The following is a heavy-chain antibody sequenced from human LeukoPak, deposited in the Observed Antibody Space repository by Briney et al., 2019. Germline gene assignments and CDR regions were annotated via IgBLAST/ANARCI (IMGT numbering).Heavy chain of an antibody. D-gene: IGHD3-10*01. CDR3: ARDRERITMVRGVMVYFDY. V-gene: IGHV1-18*01. CDR1: GYTFISYG. Sequence: ASVKVSCKASGYTFISYGISWVRQAPGQGLEWMGWISAYNGNTNYAQKLQGRVTMTTDTSTSTAYMELRSLRSDDTAVYYCARDRERITMVRGVMVYFDYWGQGTLVTVSS. CDR2: ISAYNGNT. J-gene: IGHJ4*02.